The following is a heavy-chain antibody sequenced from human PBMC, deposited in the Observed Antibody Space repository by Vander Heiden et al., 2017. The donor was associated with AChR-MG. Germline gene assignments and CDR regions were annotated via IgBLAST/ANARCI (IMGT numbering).Heavy chain of an antibody. CDR1: GFTFSSYG. J-gene: IGHJ6*02. D-gene: IGHD2-2*01. CDR3: AKVLVVVPAAIVYYGMDV. V-gene: IGHV3-30*18. CDR2: ISYDGSNK. Sequence: QVQLVESGGGVVQPGRSLRLSCAASGFTFSSYGMHWVRQAPGKGLEWVAVISYDGSNKYYADSVKGRVTISRDNSKNTLYLQMNSLRAEETAVYYCAKVLVVVPAAIVYYGMDVWGQGTTVTVSS.